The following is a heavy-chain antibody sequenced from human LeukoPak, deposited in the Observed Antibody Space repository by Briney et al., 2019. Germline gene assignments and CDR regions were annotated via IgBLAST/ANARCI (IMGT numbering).Heavy chain of an antibody. Sequence: SVKVSCKASGGTFSSYAISWVRQAPGQGLEWMGGIIPIFGTAIYAQKFQGRVTMTEDTSTDTAYMELSSLRSEDTAVYYCATEVYGMDVWGQGTTVTVSS. CDR1: GGTFSSYA. J-gene: IGHJ6*02. CDR2: IIPIFGTA. CDR3: ATEVYGMDV. V-gene: IGHV1-69*06.